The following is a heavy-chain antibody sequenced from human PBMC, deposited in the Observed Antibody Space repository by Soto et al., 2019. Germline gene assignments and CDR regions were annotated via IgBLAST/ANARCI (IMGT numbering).Heavy chain of an antibody. J-gene: IGHJ6*02. V-gene: IGHV1-69*01. CDR1: GGTFSSYA. CDR2: IIPIFGTA. D-gene: IGHD6-13*01. CDR3: ARDSTKAAGTDYYYGMDV. Sequence: QVQLVQSGAEVKKPGSSVKVSCKASGGTFSSYAISWVRQAPGQGLEWMGGIIPIFGTAKYAQKIQGRVTITADESTSTAYMELSSLRSYHTAVYYCARDSTKAAGTDYYYGMDVWGQWTTVTVSS.